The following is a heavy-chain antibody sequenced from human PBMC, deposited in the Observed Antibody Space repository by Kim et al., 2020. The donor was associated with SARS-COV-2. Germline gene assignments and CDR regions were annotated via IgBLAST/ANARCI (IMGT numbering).Heavy chain of an antibody. CDR3: AKGRWLQLHY. J-gene: IGHJ4*02. CDR1: GFTFSSYG. V-gene: IGHV3-30*18. Sequence: GGSLRLSCAASGFTFSSYGMHWVRQAPGKGLEWVAVISYDGSNKYYADSVKGRFTISRDNSKNTLYLQMNSLRAEDTAVYYCAKGRWLQLHYWGQGTLVTVSS. CDR2: ISYDGSNK. D-gene: IGHD5-12*01.